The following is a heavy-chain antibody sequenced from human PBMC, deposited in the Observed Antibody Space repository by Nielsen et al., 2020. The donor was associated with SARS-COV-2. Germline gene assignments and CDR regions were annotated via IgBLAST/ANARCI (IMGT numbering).Heavy chain of an antibody. CDR2: IIPIFGTA. CDR3: AREVAARLGYYFDY. V-gene: IGHV1-69*13. CDR1: GGTFSSYA. D-gene: IGHD6-6*01. Sequence: SVTVSCKASGGTFSSYAISWVRQAPGQGLEWMGGIIPIFGTANYAQKFQGRVTITADESTSTAYMELSSLRSEDTAVYYCAREVAARLGYYFDYWGQGTLVTVSS. J-gene: IGHJ4*02.